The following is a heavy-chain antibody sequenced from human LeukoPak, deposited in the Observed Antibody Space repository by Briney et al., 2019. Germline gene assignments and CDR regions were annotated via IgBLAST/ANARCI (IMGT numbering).Heavy chain of an antibody. V-gene: IGHV1-2*02. D-gene: IGHD6-19*01. CDR2: INPNSGGT. CDR1: GYTFTGYY. Sequence: ASVKVSCKASGYTFTGYYMHWVRQAPGQGLEWMGWINPNSGGTNYAQKFQGRVTMTRDTSISTAYMELSRLRSDDTAVYYCARARRYSSGWYALLEYWGQGTLVTVSS. J-gene: IGHJ4*02. CDR3: ARARRYSSGWYALLEY.